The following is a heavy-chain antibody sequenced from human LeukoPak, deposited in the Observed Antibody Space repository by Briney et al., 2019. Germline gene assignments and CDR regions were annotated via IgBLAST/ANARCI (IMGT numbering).Heavy chain of an antibody. D-gene: IGHD4-17*01. V-gene: IGHV1-46*01. J-gene: IGHJ6*02. CDR2: INPSGGST. CDR3: ARPSYGDYYYYGMDV. Sequence: ASVKVSCKASGYTFTSYYMHWVRQAPGQGLEWMGIINPSGGSTSYAQKFQGRVTMTRDTSTSTVYMELSSLRSEDTAVYYCARPSYGDYYYYGMDVWGQGTTVTVSS. CDR1: GYTFTSYY.